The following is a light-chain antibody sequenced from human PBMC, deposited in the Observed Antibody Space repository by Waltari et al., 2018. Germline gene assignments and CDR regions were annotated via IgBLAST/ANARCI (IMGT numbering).Light chain of an antibody. CDR2: RDF. CDR1: KLGDKN. J-gene: IGLJ2*01. CDR3: QTWDRRTVV. V-gene: IGLV3-1*01. Sequence: YELTQPRSVSVSSGQTATISCSGDKLGDKNVYWYHQKPGQSPVLVIYRDFKRPSGIPERFSGSNSGSTATLTISGTRPMDEAEYFCQTWDRRTVVFGGGTRLTVL.